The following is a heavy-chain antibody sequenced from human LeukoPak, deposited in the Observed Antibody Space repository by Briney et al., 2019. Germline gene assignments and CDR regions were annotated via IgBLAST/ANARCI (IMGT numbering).Heavy chain of an antibody. J-gene: IGHJ6*03. CDR1: GFTFSSYE. CDR2: ISSSGSTT. CDR3: AKGVDYDSSGWYYYYMDV. D-gene: IGHD3-22*01. Sequence: GGSLRLSCAASGFTFSSYEMNWVRQAPGKGLEWVSYISSSGSTTYYADSVKGRFTISRDNSKNTLYLQMNSLRAEDTAVYYCAKGVDYDSSGWYYYYMDVWGKGTTVTISS. V-gene: IGHV3-48*03.